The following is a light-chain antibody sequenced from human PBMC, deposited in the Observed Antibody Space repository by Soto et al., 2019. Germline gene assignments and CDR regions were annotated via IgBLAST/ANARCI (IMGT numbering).Light chain of an antibody. Sequence: EIVLTQSPGTLSLSPGERATLSCRASRSVSSSSLAWYQQKPGQAPRLLIRGASTRATGIPDRFSGSGSGTDFTLIISRLAPEDFAVYFCQHYGTSPPYTFAQGTKLEIK. CDR2: GAS. CDR1: RSVSSSS. CDR3: QHYGTSPPYT. V-gene: IGKV3-20*01. J-gene: IGKJ2*01.